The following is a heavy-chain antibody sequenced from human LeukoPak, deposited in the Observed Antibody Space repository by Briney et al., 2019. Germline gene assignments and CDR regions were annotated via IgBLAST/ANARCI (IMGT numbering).Heavy chain of an antibody. V-gene: IGHV3-23*01. CDR3: AKAANSGWSNWFDP. Sequence: GGSLRLSCAASGFTFSSYAMSWVRQAPGKGLEWVSGISGSGGSTYYVDSVKGRFTISRDDSKNTVNLQMNSLRAEDTAVYYCAKAANSGWSNWFDPWGQGTLVTVSS. CDR1: GFTFSSYA. CDR2: ISGSGGST. D-gene: IGHD5-12*01. J-gene: IGHJ5*02.